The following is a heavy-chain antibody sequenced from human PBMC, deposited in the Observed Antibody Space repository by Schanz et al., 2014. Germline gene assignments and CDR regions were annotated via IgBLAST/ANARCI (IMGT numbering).Heavy chain of an antibody. CDR1: GYIFASHG. CDR3: ARVHIATYRYNGPGAFDI. Sequence: QLMQSGSEVRKLGASVKVSCKASGYIFASHGMTWVRQAPGQGPELMGWINAHTGNTQYAQKFQGRVNMARDTVTTTVHMELTRLRTDDTAIYYCARVHIATYRYNGPGAFDIWGQGTRVTVSS. J-gene: IGHJ3*02. V-gene: IGHV1-18*01. D-gene: IGHD3-16*02. CDR2: INAHTGNT.